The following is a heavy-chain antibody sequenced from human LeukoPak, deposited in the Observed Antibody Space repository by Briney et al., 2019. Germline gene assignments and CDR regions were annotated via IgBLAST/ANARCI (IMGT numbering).Heavy chain of an antibody. CDR1: GFTSSSYS. J-gene: IGHJ4*02. D-gene: IGHD6-19*01. V-gene: IGHV3-21*01. CDR3: ARVRIAVAGRGDFDY. CDR2: ISSSSSYI. Sequence: PGGSLRLSCAASGFTSSSYSMNWVRQAPGKGLEWVSSISSSSSYIYYADSVKGRFTISRDNAKNSLYLQMNSLRAEDTAVYYCARVRIAVAGRGDFDYWGQGTLVTVSS.